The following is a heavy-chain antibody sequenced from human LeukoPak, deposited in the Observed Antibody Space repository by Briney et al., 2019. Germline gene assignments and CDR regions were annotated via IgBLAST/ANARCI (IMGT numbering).Heavy chain of an antibody. CDR3: ARDRDIRWGESIDDFDI. Sequence: GASVKVSCKASGYTFTSYDIIWLRQATGQGLEWMGWMNPNNGNTGYVQKLQGRLTMTRDTSISTAYMELSSLRSEDTAVYHCARDRDIRWGESIDDFDIWGQGTMVTVSS. D-gene: IGHD3-9*01. CDR1: GYTFTSYD. V-gene: IGHV1-8*02. J-gene: IGHJ3*02. CDR2: MNPNNGNT.